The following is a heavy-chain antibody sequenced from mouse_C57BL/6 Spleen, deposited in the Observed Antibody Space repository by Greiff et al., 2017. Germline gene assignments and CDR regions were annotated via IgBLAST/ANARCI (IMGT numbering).Heavy chain of an antibody. V-gene: IGHV5-9*01. D-gene: IGHD2-4*01. Sequence: EVKVVESGGGLVKPGGSLKLSCAASGFTFSSYTMSWVRQTPEKRLEWVATISGGGGNTYYPDSVKGRFTISRDNAKNTLYLQMSSLRSEDTALYYCASLYDYDEGYFDYWGQGTTLTVSS. CDR1: GFTFSSYT. J-gene: IGHJ2*01. CDR3: ASLYDYDEGYFDY. CDR2: ISGGGGNT.